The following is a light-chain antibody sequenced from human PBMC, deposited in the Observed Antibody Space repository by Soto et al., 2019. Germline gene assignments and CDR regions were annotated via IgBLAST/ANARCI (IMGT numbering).Light chain of an antibody. Sequence: EIVLTQSPGTLSLSPGERATLSCRASQSVSSSYLAWYQQKPGQAPRVLIYGASSRATGIPDRFSGSGSGTEFTLTISRLEPEDFAVYFCQQYGNSPPNTFGQGPRWRSN. CDR2: GAS. V-gene: IGKV3-20*01. CDR3: QQYGNSPPNT. J-gene: IGKJ2*01. CDR1: QSVSSSY.